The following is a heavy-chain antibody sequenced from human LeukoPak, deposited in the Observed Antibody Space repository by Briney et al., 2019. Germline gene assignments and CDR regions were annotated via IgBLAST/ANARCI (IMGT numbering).Heavy chain of an antibody. CDR2: ISYDGSNK. CDR3: ARAEYGKWPYYYYYMDV. D-gene: IGHD5-12*01. Sequence: PGGSLRLSCAASGFSVSNNYMSWVRQAPGKGLEWVAVISYDGSNKYYADSVKGRFTISRDNSKNTLYLQMNSLRAEDTAVYYCARAEYGKWPYYYYYMDVWGKGTTVTVSS. J-gene: IGHJ6*03. CDR1: GFSVSNNY. V-gene: IGHV3-30*03.